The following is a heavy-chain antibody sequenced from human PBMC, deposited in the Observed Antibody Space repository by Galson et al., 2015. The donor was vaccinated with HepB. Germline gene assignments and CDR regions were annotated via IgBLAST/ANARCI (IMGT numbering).Heavy chain of an antibody. CDR3: AREHYYDSSGYYYVGDAFDI. CDR1: GDSVSSNSAA. J-gene: IGHJ3*02. D-gene: IGHD3-22*01. CDR2: TYYRSKWYN. V-gene: IGHV6-1*01. Sequence: CAISGDSVSSNSAAWNWIRQSPSRGLEWLGRTYYRSKWYNDYAVSVKSRITINPDTSKNQFSLQLNSVTPEDTAVYYCAREHYYDSSGYYYVGDAFDIWCQGTMVTVSS.